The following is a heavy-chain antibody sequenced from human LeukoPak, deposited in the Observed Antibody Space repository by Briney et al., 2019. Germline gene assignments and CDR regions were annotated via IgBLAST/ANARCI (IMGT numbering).Heavy chain of an antibody. J-gene: IGHJ3*02. CDR3: ARGNYCDI. D-gene: IGHD5-24*01. Sequence: PSETLSLTCTVSGGSIRSYYWSWIRQPPGKGLEWIGEINHSGSTNYNPSLKSRVTISVDTSKNQFSLKLSSVTAADTAVYYCARGNYCDIWGQGTMVTVSS. CDR1: GGSIRSYY. V-gene: IGHV4-34*01. CDR2: INHSGST.